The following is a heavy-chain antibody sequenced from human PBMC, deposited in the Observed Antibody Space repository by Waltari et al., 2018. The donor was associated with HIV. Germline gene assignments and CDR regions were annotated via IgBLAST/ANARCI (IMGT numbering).Heavy chain of an antibody. V-gene: IGHV3-23*01. J-gene: IGHJ6*02. D-gene: IGHD2-15*01. CDR2: ISGSGDNT. Sequence: SGGGLVQPGGSLRLSCAASGFAFNTFAMTWVRQAPGKGLEWVSTISGSGDNTYYADSVKGRFTLSRDNSNDTLDLQMNSLRAEDTAVYYCAKGLRNCSGVTCHLPYGLDAWGQGTTVTVSS. CDR3: AKGLRNCSGVTCHLPYGLDA. CDR1: GFAFNTFA.